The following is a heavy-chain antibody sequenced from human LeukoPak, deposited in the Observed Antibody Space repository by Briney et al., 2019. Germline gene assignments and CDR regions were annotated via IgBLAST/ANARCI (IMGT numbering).Heavy chain of an antibody. CDR2: IYYSGST. CDR1: GGSISTYY. CDR3: ARVTGQFYFYYYMDV. V-gene: IGHV4-59*01. D-gene: IGHD7-27*01. J-gene: IGHJ6*03. Sequence: SETLSLTCTVSGGSISTYYWSWIRQPPGKGLEWIGYIYYSGSTNYNPSLKSRVTISVDTSKNQFSLKLSSVTAADTAVYYCARVTGQFYFYYYMDVWGKGTTVTVSS.